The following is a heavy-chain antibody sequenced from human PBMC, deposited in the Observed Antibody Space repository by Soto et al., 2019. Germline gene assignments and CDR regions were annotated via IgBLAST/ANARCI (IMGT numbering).Heavy chain of an antibody. Sequence: QVQLVQSGAAVKKPGASVRLSCQASGYNFTTYFLHWLRQAPGQGLEWMGIINPSDGGTSNTQNFQGRIFMTRDTSTRTIYMELSSLRSEDTAVYYCARGGLNMRLVTNMYYFDSWGQGNLVTVSS. J-gene: IGHJ4*02. CDR3: ARGGLNMRLVTNMYYFDS. V-gene: IGHV1-46*01. D-gene: IGHD2-21*02. CDR2: INPSDGGT. CDR1: GYNFTTYF.